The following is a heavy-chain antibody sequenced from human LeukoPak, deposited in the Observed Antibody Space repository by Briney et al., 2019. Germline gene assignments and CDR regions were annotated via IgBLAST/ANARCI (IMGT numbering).Heavy chain of an antibody. CDR2: IYYSGST. V-gene: IGHV4-39*01. CDR3: ARCRDDAFDI. D-gene: IGHD3-10*01. J-gene: IGHJ3*02. Sequence: SETLSLTCTVSGGSLSSSSSYWGWIRQPPGKGLEWIGIIYYSGSTYYNPSLKSRVTISVDTSKNQFSLKLSSVTAADTAVYYCARCRDDAFDIWGQGTMVTVSS. CDR1: GGSLSSSSSY.